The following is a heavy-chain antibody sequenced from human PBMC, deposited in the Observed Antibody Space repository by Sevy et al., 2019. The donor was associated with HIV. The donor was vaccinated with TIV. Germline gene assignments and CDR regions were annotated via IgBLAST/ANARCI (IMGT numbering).Heavy chain of an antibody. J-gene: IGHJ6*02. Sequence: GGSLRLSCAASGFTFSSYDMHWVRQAPGKGLEWVAVISYDGSNKYYADSVKGRFTISRDNSKNTLYLQMNSLRAEDTAVYYCAKDHHTGGTTTVTTYYYYYGMDVWGQGTTVTVSS. V-gene: IGHV3-30*18. CDR1: GFTFSSYD. D-gene: IGHD4-17*01. CDR3: AKDHHTGGTTTVTTYYYYYGMDV. CDR2: ISYDGSNK.